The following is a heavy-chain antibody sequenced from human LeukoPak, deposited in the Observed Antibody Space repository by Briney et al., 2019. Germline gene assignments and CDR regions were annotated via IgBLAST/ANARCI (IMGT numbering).Heavy chain of an antibody. CDR2: ISNTGSAM. J-gene: IGHJ5*02. V-gene: IGHV3-11*01. CDR3: ANDSSGYFGP. D-gene: IGHD3-22*01. Sequence: GGSLRLSCAASGFTFSDYYMNWIRQAPGKGLEWVSYISNTGSAMYYADSVKGRFTISRDSGKNSLYLQMNSLRAEDTAIYFCANDSSGYFGPWGPGTLVTVSS. CDR1: GFTFSDYY.